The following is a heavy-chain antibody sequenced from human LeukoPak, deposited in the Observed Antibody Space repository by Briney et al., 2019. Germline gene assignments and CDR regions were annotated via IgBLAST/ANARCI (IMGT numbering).Heavy chain of an antibody. Sequence: GGSLRLSCAASGFTFSSYGMHWVRQTPGKGLEWVAVIWYDGSNKYYADSVKGRFTISRDNSKNTLYLQMNSLRAEDTAVYYCARFRGVAGTSPFDYWGQGTLVTVSS. CDR3: ARFRGVAGTSPFDY. J-gene: IGHJ4*02. D-gene: IGHD6-19*01. CDR2: IWYDGSNK. CDR1: GFTFSSYG. V-gene: IGHV3-33*01.